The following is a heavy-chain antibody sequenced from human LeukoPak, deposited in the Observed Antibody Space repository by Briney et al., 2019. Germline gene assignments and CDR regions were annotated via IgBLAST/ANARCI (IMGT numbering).Heavy chain of an antibody. CDR2: IYQSGST. CDR3: ASYYYDSSGYLDY. J-gene: IGHJ4*02. D-gene: IGHD3-22*01. CDR1: GYSISSGYY. V-gene: IGHV4-38-2*01. Sequence: PSETLSLTCAVSGYSISSGYYWGWIRLPPGKGREWIGSIYQSGSTYYNPSLKSRVTISVDTSKNSFSLKLSSVTATDTAVYYCASYYYDSSGYLDYWGQGTLVTVSS.